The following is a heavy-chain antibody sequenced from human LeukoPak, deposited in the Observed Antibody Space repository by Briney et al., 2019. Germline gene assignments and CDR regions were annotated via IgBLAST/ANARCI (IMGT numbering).Heavy chain of an antibody. J-gene: IGHJ3*02. CDR1: GGSISSYY. Sequence: SETLSLTCTVSGGSISSYYWSGLRQPAGKGLEWIGRIYPSGNTNYNPSLKSRGTMSLDTSKNQFALKLSSVTAADTAVFYCARDLPYPMDAFDIWGQGTMVTVSS. V-gene: IGHV4-4*07. CDR3: ARDLPYPMDAFDI. CDR2: IYPSGNT.